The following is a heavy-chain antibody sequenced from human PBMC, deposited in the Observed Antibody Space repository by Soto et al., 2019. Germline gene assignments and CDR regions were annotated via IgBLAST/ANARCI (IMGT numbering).Heavy chain of an antibody. V-gene: IGHV1-2*02. Sequence: ASVKVSCKASGYTFTGYFMHWVRLAPGQGLEWMGWINSNSGATKYAQKFQGRVTLSRDTSIRTAYMELSGLRSDDTAVYYCARGGGTILAPLPWGQGTLVTVSS. CDR1: GYTFTGYF. J-gene: IGHJ5*02. D-gene: IGHD3-3*01. CDR2: INSNSGAT. CDR3: ARGGGTILAPLP.